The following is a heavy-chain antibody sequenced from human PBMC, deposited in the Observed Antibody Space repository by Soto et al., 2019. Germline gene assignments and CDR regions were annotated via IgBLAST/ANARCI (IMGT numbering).Heavy chain of an antibody. J-gene: IGHJ6*02. V-gene: IGHV1-24*01. CDR3: ATIGDISRRYYGMAV. CDR1: GYTISEFF. Sequence: ALVNLYRKVAGYTISEFFMHWGRQKQGKGLEWMGGFDPEDGETIYAQKFQGRVTMTEDTSTDTAYMELSSLRSEDTAVYYCATIGDISRRYYGMAVWGQGTSVTVSS. CDR2: FDPEDGET. D-gene: IGHD2-15*01.